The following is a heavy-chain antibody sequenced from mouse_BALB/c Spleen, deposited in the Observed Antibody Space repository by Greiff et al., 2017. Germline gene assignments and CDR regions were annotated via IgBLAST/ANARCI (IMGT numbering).Heavy chain of an antibody. Sequence: QVQLQQPGAELVKPGASVKMSCKASGYTFTSYWMHWVKQRPGQGLEWIGVIDPSDSYTSYNQKFKGKATLTVDTSSSTAYMQLSSLTSEDSAVYYCTRWGVNPYSFDYWGKGTTLTVSS. CDR3: TRWGVNPYSFDY. V-gene: IGHV1S127*01. CDR1: GYTFTSYW. CDR2: IDPSDSYT. J-gene: IGHJ2*01. D-gene: IGHD5-1-1*01.